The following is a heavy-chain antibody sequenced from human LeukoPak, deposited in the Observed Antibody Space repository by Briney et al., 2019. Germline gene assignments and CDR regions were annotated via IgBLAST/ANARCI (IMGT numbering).Heavy chain of an antibody. CDR2: IIPILGIA. CDR3: ARGAVDFLDY. CDR1: GYTFTGYY. D-gene: IGHD3-9*01. J-gene: IGHJ4*02. V-gene: IGHV1-69*04. Sequence: SVKVSCKASGYTFTGYYMHWVRQAPGQGLEWMGRIIPILGIANYAQKFQGRVTITADKSTSTAYMELSSLRSEDTAVHYCARGAVDFLDYWGQGTLVTVSS.